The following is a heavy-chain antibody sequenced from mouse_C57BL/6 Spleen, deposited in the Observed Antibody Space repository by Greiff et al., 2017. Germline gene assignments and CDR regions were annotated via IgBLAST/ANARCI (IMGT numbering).Heavy chain of an antibody. CDR1: GFTFSNYW. J-gene: IGHJ2*01. D-gene: IGHD2-1*01. CDR3: TGPVYYGNYGD. CDR2: IRLKSDNYAT. V-gene: IGHV6-3*01. Sequence: EVKLMESGGGLVQPGGSMKLSCVASGFTFSNYWMNWVRQSPEKGLEWVAQIRLKSDNYATHYAESVKGRFTISRDDSTSSVYLQMNNLRAEDTGIYYCTGPVYYGNYGDWGQGTTLTVSS.